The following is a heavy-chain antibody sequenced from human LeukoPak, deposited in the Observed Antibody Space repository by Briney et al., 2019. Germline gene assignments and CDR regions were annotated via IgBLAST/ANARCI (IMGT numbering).Heavy chain of an antibody. CDR3: ARVDDSSVIDY. D-gene: IGHD3-22*01. Sequence: PSETLSLTCTVSGGSISDYYWSWIRQPPGKGLEWIGYIYYSGRTNYNPSLMSRVTISVDTSKNQFSLKVSSVTAADTAVYYCARVDDSSVIDYWGQGTLDTVSS. J-gene: IGHJ4*02. CDR2: IYYSGRT. V-gene: IGHV4-59*01. CDR1: GGSISDYY.